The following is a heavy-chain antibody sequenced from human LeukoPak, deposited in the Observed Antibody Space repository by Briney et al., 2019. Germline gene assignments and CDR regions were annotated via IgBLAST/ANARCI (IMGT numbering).Heavy chain of an antibody. CDR1: GYAFTGYY. J-gene: IGHJ3*02. CDR3: AREFGGYETGDAFDI. Sequence: GASVKVSCKASGYAFTGYYMHWVRQAPGQGLEWVGWIDPNSGGTNYAQTFQGRVTMTRDTSISTAYMELGRLRSDDTAIYYCAREFGGYETGDAFDIWGQGTMVTVSS. V-gene: IGHV1-2*02. D-gene: IGHD5-12*01. CDR2: IDPNSGGT.